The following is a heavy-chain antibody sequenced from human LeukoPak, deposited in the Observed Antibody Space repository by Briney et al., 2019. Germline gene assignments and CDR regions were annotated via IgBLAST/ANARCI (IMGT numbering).Heavy chain of an antibody. CDR2: IYPDDSDT. D-gene: IGHD3-22*01. CDR3: ARPNITSYYDSRGYDGFDV. V-gene: IGHV5-51*01. CDR1: GYRFSTYW. J-gene: IGHJ3*01. Sequence: GESLKISCKGSGYRFSTYWIAWVRQMPGRGLGWMGIIYPDDSDTRYSPSFQGQVTISADKSVSTAYLQWSSLKASDTAIYYCARPNITSYYDSRGYDGFDVWGQGTMVTVSS.